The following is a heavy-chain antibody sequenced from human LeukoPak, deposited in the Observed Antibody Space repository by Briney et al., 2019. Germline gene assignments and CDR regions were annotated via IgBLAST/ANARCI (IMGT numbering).Heavy chain of an antibody. CDR3: ARQYCSSTSCYGAFDI. V-gene: IGHV3-33*08. J-gene: IGHJ3*02. CDR1: GFTLSTYS. Sequence: GGSLRLSCAASGFTLSTYSMHWVRQAPGKGLEWVAVIWYDGSNKYYADSVKGRFTISRDNSKNTLYLQMNSLRAEDTAVYYCARQYCSSTSCYGAFDIWGQGTMVTVSS. CDR2: IWYDGSNK. D-gene: IGHD2-2*01.